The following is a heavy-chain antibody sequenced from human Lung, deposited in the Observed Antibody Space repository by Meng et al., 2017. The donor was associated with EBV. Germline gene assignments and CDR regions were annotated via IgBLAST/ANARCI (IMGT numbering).Heavy chain of an antibody. CDR3: ARLRSVQQLLSGMFDL. J-gene: IGHJ5*02. CDR2: IYYGGST. Sequence: LLHQQAHGLLRPSAPPSLTRTASGGPSSTGSHYWGCIRQPPGKGLESIGSIYYGGSTYSNPSLKSRVTISADTSRSHFSLTLSSVTAADTAVYFCARLRSVQQLLSGMFDLWGQGALVTVSS. D-gene: IGHD1-1*01. V-gene: IGHV4-39*02. CDR1: GGPSSTGSHY.